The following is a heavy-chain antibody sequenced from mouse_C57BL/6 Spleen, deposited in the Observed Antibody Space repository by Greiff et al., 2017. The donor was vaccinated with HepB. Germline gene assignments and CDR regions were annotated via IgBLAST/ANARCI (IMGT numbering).Heavy chain of an antibody. V-gene: IGHV1-15*01. D-gene: IGHD4-1*01. CDR2: IDPETGGT. CDR3: TRFELGSWFAY. CDR1: GYTFTDYE. J-gene: IGHJ3*01. Sequence: VQLQQSGAELVRPGASVTLSCKASGYTFTDYEMHWVKQTPVHGLEWIGAIDPETGGTAYNQKFKGKAILTADKSSSTAYMELRSLTSEDSAVYYCTRFELGSWFAYWGQGTLVTVSA.